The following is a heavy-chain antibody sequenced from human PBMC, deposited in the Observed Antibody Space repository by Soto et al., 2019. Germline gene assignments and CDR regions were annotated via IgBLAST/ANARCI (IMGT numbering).Heavy chain of an antibody. CDR1: GGPIRSYY. V-gene: IGHV4-59*01. CDR3: ATGGGRFNYGMDV. J-gene: IGHJ6*02. CDR2: MYYSGST. D-gene: IGHD3-10*01. Sequence: QVQLQESGPGLVKPSETLSLTCTVSGGPIRSYYWSWIRQPPGKRLEWIGYMYYSGSTNYNPSLKSRVTISVERSKNQLSLKLSSVTPADTAVYYCATGGGRFNYGMDVWGQGTTVTVSS.